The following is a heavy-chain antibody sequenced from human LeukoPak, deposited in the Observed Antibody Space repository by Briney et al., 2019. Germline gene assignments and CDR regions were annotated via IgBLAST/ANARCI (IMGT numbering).Heavy chain of an antibody. Sequence: PGGSLRLSCAASGFTFSSYAMHWVRQAPGKGLEWVAVISYDGSNKYYADSVKGRFTISRHDSRDTLYLQMNSLRVEDTAVYYCARDLSGVNPFDYWGQGTLVTVSS. V-gene: IGHV3-30*14. CDR2: ISYDGSNK. D-gene: IGHD2-8*01. CDR1: GFTFSSYA. CDR3: ARDLSGVNPFDY. J-gene: IGHJ4*02.